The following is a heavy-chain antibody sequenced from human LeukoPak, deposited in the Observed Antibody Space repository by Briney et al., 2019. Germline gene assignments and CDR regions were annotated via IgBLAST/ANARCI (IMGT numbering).Heavy chain of an antibody. D-gene: IGHD3-22*01. J-gene: IGHJ6*02. Sequence: GASVKVSCKASGGTFSSYAISWVRQAPGQGLEWMGRIVPILGIANYAQKFQGRVTITADKSTSTAYMELSSLRSEDTAVYYCATNVVVDYYYGMYVWGQGTTVTVSS. CDR1: GGTFSSYA. CDR3: ATNVVVDYYYGMYV. V-gene: IGHV1-69*04. CDR2: IVPILGIA.